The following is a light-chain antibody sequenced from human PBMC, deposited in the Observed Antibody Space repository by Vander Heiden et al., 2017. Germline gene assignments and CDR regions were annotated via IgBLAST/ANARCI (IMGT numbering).Light chain of an antibody. CDR2: DAS. J-gene: IGKJ4*01. V-gene: IGKV3-11*01. CDR3: QQRSNWPLT. Sequence: EIVFTQSPATLSLSPGERATLPCRASQSVYSYLAWYQQKPGQAPRLLIYDASNRATGTPARFSGSGSGTDFTLTISSLQPEDFAVYYCQQRSNWPLTFGGGTKLEIK. CDR1: QSVYSY.